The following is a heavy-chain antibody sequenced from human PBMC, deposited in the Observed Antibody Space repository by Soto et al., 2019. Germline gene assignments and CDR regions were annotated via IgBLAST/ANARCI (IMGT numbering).Heavy chain of an antibody. V-gene: IGHV4-31*03. D-gene: IGHD3-10*01. Sequence: SETLSLTCTVSGGSIISGGYYWSWIRQHPGKGLEWIGYIYYSGSTYYNPSLKGRVTISVDTSKNQFSLKLSSVTAADTAVYHCAREGSYTRIDYWGQGTLVTVSS. CDR1: GGSIISGGYY. CDR3: AREGSYTRIDY. CDR2: IYYSGST. J-gene: IGHJ4*02.